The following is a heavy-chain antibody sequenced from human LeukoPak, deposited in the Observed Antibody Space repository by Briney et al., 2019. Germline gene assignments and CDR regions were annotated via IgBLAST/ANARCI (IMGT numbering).Heavy chain of an antibody. CDR2: INPNSGGT. J-gene: IGHJ5*02. V-gene: IGHV1-2*04. Sequence: ASVKVSCKASGYTFTGYYMHWVRQAPGQGLEWMGWINPNSGGTNYAQKFQGWVTMTRDTSISTAYMELSRLRSDDTAVYYRARGLSPCSTSCYAEYNWFDPWGQGTLVTVSS. CDR1: GYTFTGYY. CDR3: ARGLSPCSTSCYAEYNWFDP. D-gene: IGHD2-2*01.